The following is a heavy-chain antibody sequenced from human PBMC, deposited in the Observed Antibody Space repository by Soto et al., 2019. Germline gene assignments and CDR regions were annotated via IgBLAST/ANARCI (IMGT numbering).Heavy chain of an antibody. CDR3: ARHKYHSSGPSAC. V-gene: IGHV4-39*01. CDR1: GGSISSSSYY. CDR2: IYYSGST. Sequence: SETLSLTCTVSGGSISSSSYYWGWIRQPPGKGLEWIGSIYYSGSTYYNPSLKSRVTISVDTSKNQFSLKLSSVTAADTAVYYGARHKYHSSGPSACWGQGNLVTCSS. J-gene: IGHJ4*02. D-gene: IGHD3-22*01.